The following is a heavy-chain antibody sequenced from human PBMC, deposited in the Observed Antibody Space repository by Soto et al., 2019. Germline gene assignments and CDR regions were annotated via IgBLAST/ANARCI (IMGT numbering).Heavy chain of an antibody. J-gene: IGHJ2*01. CDR2: IGTAGDT. CDR1: GFTFSSYD. D-gene: IGHD6-19*01. Sequence: EVQLVESGGGLVQPGGSLRLSCAASGFTFSSYDMHWVRQATGKGLEWVSAIGTAGDTYYPGSVKVRFTISRENAKNSLYLQMNSLRAGDTAVYYCARVGVAVAGTLDWYFDLWGRGTLVTVSS. V-gene: IGHV3-13*01. CDR3: ARVGVAVAGTLDWYFDL.